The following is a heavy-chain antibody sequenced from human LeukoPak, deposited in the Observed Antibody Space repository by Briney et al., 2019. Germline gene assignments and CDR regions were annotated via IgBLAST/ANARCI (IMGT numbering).Heavy chain of an antibody. Sequence: ASVNVSCKASGYDFTGYYVHWVRQAPGHGFEGMGWVNPRNGGTHYAQNFQGRVTITGDTSITTAYMELGSLTSDDTAVYYCATGLQYGLWGVPYFYYMHAWGKGTTVTVSS. J-gene: IGHJ6*03. D-gene: IGHD3-10*01. CDR1: GYDFTGYY. CDR3: ATGLQYGLWGVPYFYYMHA. V-gene: IGHV1-2*02. CDR2: VNPRNGGT.